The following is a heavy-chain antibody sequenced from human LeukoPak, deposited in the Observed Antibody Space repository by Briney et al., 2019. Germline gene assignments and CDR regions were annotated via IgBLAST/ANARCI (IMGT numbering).Heavy chain of an antibody. CDR3: ARVPRELFGLDY. D-gene: IGHD1-7*01. Sequence: GGSLRLSCAASGFTFSSYWMHWVRQTPGKGLVWVSRINSDGSSTSYADSAKGRFTISRDNAKNTLFLQMNSLRVEDTAVYYCARVPRELFGLDYWGQGTLVTVSS. J-gene: IGHJ4*02. CDR1: GFTFSSYW. CDR2: INSDGSST. V-gene: IGHV3-74*01.